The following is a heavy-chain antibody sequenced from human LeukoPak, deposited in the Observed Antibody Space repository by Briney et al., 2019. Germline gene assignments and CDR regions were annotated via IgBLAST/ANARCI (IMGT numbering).Heavy chain of an antibody. V-gene: IGHV3-48*04. CDR2: ISSSSSTI. Sequence: GGSLRLSCAASGFTFSSYSMNWVRQAPGKGLEWVSYISSSSSTIYYADSVKGGFTISRDNAKNSLYLQMNSLRAEDTAVYYCARGYYGSGSYYTRRYFDYWGQGTLVTVSS. CDR1: GFTFSSYS. J-gene: IGHJ4*02. CDR3: ARGYYGSGSYYTRRYFDY. D-gene: IGHD3-10*01.